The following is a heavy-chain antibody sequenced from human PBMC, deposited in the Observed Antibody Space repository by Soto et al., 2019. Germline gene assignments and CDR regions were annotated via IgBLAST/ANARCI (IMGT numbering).Heavy chain of an antibody. D-gene: IGHD3-22*01. CDR3: ARRTPPYYYDSSSAFDI. Sequence: ASVKVSCKASGYTFTSYGISWVRQAPGQGLEWMGWISAYNGNTNYAQKLQGRVTMTTDTSTSTAYMELRSLRSDDTAVYYCARRTPPYYYDSSSAFDIWGQGTMVTVSS. V-gene: IGHV1-18*04. CDR2: ISAYNGNT. J-gene: IGHJ3*02. CDR1: GYTFTSYG.